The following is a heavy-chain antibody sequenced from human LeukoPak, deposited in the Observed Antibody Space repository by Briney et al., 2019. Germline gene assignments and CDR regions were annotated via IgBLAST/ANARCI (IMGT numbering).Heavy chain of an antibody. J-gene: IGHJ6*03. CDR1: GYTFTSYY. CDR3: AREGCSSTSCQTYYYYYYMDV. V-gene: IGHV1-46*01. CDR2: INPSGVST. D-gene: IGHD2-2*01. Sequence: GASVKVSCKASGYTFTSYYMHWVRQAPGQGREGMGIINPSGVSTSYAQKFQGRVTMTRDMSTSTVYMELSSLRSEDTAVYYCAREGCSSTSCQTYYYYYYMDVWGKGTTVTVSS.